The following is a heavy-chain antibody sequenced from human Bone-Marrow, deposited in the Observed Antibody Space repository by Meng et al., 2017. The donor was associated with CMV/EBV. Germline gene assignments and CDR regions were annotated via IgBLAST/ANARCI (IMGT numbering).Heavy chain of an antibody. CDR3: ARDGPLWFGELLGGFDP. CDR2: IYTSGST. D-gene: IGHD3-10*01. V-gene: IGHV4-61*02. Sequence: GQPQESGQGPVNPSQPLSLTCTVSGGSISSGSYYWSWIRQPAGKGLEWIGRIYTSGSTNYNPSLKSRVTISVDTSKNQFSLKLSSVTAADTAVYYCARDGPLWFGELLGGFDPWGQGTLVTVSS. CDR1: GGSISSGSYY. J-gene: IGHJ5*02.